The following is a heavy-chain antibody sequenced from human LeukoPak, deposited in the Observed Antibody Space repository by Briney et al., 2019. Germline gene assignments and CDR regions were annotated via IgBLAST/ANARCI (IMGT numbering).Heavy chain of an antibody. D-gene: IGHD2-15*01. V-gene: IGHV4-4*07. CDR1: GGSISSYY. CDR2: IYTSGST. CDR3: ARAGGCSGGSCDYYYYMDV. J-gene: IGHJ6*03. Sequence: SETLSLTCTVSGGSISSYYWSWIRQPAGKGLEWIGRIYTSGSTNYNPSLKSRATMSVDTSKNQFSLKLSSVTAADTAVYYCARAGGCSGGSCDYYYYMDVWGKGTTVTISS.